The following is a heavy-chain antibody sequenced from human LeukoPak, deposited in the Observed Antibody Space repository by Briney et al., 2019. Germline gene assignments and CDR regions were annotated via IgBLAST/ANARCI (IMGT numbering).Heavy chain of an antibody. V-gene: IGHV3-9*01. CDR3: AKDRTYSSSLYFDH. CDR2: ISWNSGSV. J-gene: IGHJ4*02. Sequence: GGSLRLSCAASGFTFDDYAMHWVRQAPGKGLEWVSGISWNSGSVGYADSVKGRFTISRDNAKNSLYLQMNSLRAEDTALYYCAKDRTYSSSLYFDHWGQGTLVTVSS. D-gene: IGHD6-6*01. CDR1: GFTFDDYA.